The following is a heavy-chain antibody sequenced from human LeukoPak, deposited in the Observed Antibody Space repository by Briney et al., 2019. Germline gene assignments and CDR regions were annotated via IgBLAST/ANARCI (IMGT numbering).Heavy chain of an antibody. CDR3: ARVRGIFGVRYWYFDL. CDR1: GFTFSDYY. J-gene: IGHJ2*01. V-gene: IGHV3-11*04. CDR2: ISSSGSGI. Sequence: GGSLRLSCAASGFTFSDYYMSWIRRAPGKGLEWVSYISSSGSGIYYADSVKGRFTISRDNAKNSLYLQMNSLRAEDTAVYYCARVRGIFGVRYWYFDLWGRGTLVTVSS. D-gene: IGHD3-3*01.